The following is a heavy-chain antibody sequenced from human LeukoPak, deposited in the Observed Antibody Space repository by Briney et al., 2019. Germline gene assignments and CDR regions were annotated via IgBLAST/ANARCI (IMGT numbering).Heavy chain of an antibody. Sequence: PSETLSHPYAVYGGSFSGYYWSWIRQPPGKGLEWIGEINHSGSTNYNPSLKSRVTISVDTSKNQFSLKLSSVTATDTAVYYCARRGYCSSTSCYDYWFDPWGQGTLVTVSS. V-gene: IGHV4-34*01. J-gene: IGHJ5*02. CDR2: INHSGST. CDR3: ARRGYCSSTSCYDYWFDP. CDR1: GGSFSGYY. D-gene: IGHD2-2*01.